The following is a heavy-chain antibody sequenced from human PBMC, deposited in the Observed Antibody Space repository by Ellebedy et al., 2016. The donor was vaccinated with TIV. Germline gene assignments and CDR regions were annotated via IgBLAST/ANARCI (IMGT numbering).Heavy chain of an antibody. CDR3: AKGGAAAGATPDY. CDR2: ISAYNGNT. D-gene: IGHD6-13*01. J-gene: IGHJ4*02. CDR1: GYTFISYG. Sequence: AASVKVSCKASGYTFISYGLNWVRQAPGTGLEWLGWISAYNGNTNYAQKLQGRVTMNTDTSTSTDYMDLRSLRSDATAVYYCAKGGAAAGATPDYWGQGTLVTVSS. V-gene: IGHV1-18*04.